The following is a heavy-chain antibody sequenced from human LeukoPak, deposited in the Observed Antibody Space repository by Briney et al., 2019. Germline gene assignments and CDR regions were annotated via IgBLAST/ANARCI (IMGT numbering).Heavy chain of an antibody. CDR3: ARDGWRFGELSDY. CDR1: GFTFSSYA. Sequence: GRSLRLSCAASGFTFSSYAMHWVRQAPGKGLEWVAVISYDGSNKYYADSVKGRFTIFRDNAKNSLNLQMNSLRPEDTAVYYCARDGWRFGELSDYWGQGTLVTVSS. D-gene: IGHD3-10*01. J-gene: IGHJ4*02. V-gene: IGHV3-30-3*01. CDR2: ISYDGSNK.